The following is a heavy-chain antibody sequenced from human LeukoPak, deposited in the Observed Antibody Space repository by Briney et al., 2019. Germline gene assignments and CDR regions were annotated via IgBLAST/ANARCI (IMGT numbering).Heavy chain of an antibody. CDR2: IWYDGSNK. Sequence: GRSLRLSCAASGFTFSSYGMHWVRQAPGKGLEWVAVIWYDGSNKYYADSVKGRFTISRDNSKNTLYLQMNSLRAEDTAVYYCAKGRSITTVVTPSDYWGQGTLVTVSS. D-gene: IGHD4-23*01. CDR3: AKGRSITTVVTPSDY. J-gene: IGHJ4*02. V-gene: IGHV3-33*06. CDR1: GFTFSSYG.